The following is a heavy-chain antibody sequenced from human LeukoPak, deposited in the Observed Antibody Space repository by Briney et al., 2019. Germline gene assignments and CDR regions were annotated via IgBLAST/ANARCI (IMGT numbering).Heavy chain of an antibody. Sequence: PGGSLRLSCAASGFTFSSYAMSWVRQAPGKGLEWVSAISGSGGSTYYADSVKGRFTISRDNSKSTLYLQMNSLRAEDTAVYYCAKDQVYRVGAPDYWGQGTLVTVSS. CDR2: ISGSGGST. D-gene: IGHD1-26*01. V-gene: IGHV3-23*01. CDR1: GFTFSSYA. J-gene: IGHJ4*02. CDR3: AKDQVYRVGAPDY.